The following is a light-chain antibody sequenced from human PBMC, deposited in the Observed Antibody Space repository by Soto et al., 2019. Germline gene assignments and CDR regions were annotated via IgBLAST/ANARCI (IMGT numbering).Light chain of an antibody. CDR3: QQRGGWPLT. Sequence: EIVLTQSPATLSLSPGERAALSCRASQGVGRFLAWYQQKPGQAPRLLIYDASNRATGIPARFSGSGSETDFTLAIDNLEPEDFDVYSCQQRGGWPLTFGGGTKVEIK. CDR1: QGVGRF. J-gene: IGKJ4*01. CDR2: DAS. V-gene: IGKV3-11*01.